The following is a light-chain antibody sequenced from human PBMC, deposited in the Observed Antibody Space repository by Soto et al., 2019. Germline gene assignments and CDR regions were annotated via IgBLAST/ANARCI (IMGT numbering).Light chain of an antibody. CDR3: SSYTSSSTYV. Sequence: QSALTQPASVSGSPGQSITISCTGTSSDVGGYNYVSWYQQHPGKAPKLMIYEVSNRPSGVSNRFSGSKSVNTASLTISGLQAEDGADYYCSSYTSSSTYVFGTGTKVTVL. V-gene: IGLV2-14*01. J-gene: IGLJ1*01. CDR2: EVS. CDR1: SSDVGGYNY.